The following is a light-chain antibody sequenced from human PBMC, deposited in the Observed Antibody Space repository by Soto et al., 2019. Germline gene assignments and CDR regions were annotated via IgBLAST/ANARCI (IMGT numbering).Light chain of an antibody. CDR3: QQYYSTPWT. CDR1: QSVLLSSNNKNY. CDR2: WAS. J-gene: IGKJ1*01. Sequence: DIVMTQYPASLAVSLGERAAIDCKSSQSVLLSSNNKNYLAWYQRKPGQPPKLLIYWASTRESGVPDRFSGSGSGTDFTLTISSLQAEDVAVYYCQQYYSTPWTFGQGTKVHIK. V-gene: IGKV4-1*01.